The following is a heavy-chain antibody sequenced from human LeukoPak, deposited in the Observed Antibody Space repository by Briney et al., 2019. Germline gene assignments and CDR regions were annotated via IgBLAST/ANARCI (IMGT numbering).Heavy chain of an antibody. J-gene: IGHJ4*02. CDR2: ISSSSSYI. CDR3: ASVRLRGTMVRGVSDY. V-gene: IGHV3-21*01. Sequence: GGSLRLSCAASGFTFSSYSMNWVRQAPRKGLEWVSSISSSSSYIYYADSVKGRFTISRDNAKNSLYLQMNSLRAEDTAVYYCASVRLRGTMVRGVSDYWGQGTLVTVSS. D-gene: IGHD3-10*01. CDR1: GFTFSSYS.